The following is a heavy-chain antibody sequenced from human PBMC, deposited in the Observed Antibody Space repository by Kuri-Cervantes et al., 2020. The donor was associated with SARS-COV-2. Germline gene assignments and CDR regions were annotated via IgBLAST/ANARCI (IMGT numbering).Heavy chain of an antibody. D-gene: IGHD3-10*01. CDR3: ARGMVRGLIQSYYYGMDV. V-gene: IGHV1-2*04. Sequence: ASVKVSCKASGYTFSDYYMYWVRQAPGQGLEWMGWISPNSGGTNYAQKFQGWVTMTRDTSSAGYMELSRLRSDDTAVYYCARGMVRGLIQSYYYGMDVWGQETAVTVSS. CDR1: GYTFSDYY. CDR2: ISPNSGGT. J-gene: IGHJ6*02.